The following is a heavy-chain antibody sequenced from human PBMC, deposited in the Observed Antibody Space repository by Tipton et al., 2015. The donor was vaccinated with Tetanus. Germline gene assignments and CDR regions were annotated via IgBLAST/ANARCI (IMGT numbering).Heavy chain of an antibody. V-gene: IGHV3-7*01. D-gene: IGHD6-6*01. CDR2: IKQDGSEK. Sequence: VQLVQSGGGLIQPGGSLRLSCAASGFTVSSNYMSWVRQAPGKGLEWVANIKQDGSEKYYVDSVKGRFTISRDNAKNSLYLQMNSLRAEDTAVYYCAKAARFAGGNWFDPWGQGTLVTVSS. CDR1: GFTVSSNY. CDR3: AKAARFAGGNWFDP. J-gene: IGHJ5*02.